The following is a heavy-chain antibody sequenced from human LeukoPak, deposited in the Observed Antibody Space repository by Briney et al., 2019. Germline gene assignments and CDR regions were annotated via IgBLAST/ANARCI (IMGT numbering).Heavy chain of an antibody. CDR1: GFIFSSYA. CDR3: GSGPMTGTFHF. J-gene: IGHJ4*02. CDR2: ISGSGGST. Sequence: GGSLRLSCGATGFIFSSYAMNWVREAPGKGLEWVSVISGSGGSTYYADSVKGRFTISRDNSNNTVYLRMNSLRAEDTAVYYCGSGPMTGTFHFWGQGTLLTVSS. V-gene: IGHV3-23*01. D-gene: IGHD3-9*01.